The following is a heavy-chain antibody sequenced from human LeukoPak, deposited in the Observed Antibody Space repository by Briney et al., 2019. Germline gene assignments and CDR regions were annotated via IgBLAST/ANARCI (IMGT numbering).Heavy chain of an antibody. V-gene: IGHV1-69-2*01. Sequence: GASVKVSCKASGYTFTDYYMHWVQQAPGKGLEWMGRVDPEGGETIYAEKFQGRVTITADTSTDTAYMELSSLRSEDTAVYYCATTVVGATPLNYWGQGTLVTVSS. CDR2: VDPEGGET. CDR3: ATTVVGATPLNY. CDR1: GYTFTDYY. J-gene: IGHJ4*02. D-gene: IGHD1-26*01.